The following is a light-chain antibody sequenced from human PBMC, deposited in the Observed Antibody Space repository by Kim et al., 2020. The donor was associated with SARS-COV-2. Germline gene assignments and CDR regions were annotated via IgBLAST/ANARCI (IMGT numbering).Light chain of an antibody. CDR1: QSVSSN. V-gene: IGKV3-15*01. CDR2: GAS. J-gene: IGKJ5*01. Sequence: SPGERSTLPCRASQSVSSNLAWYQQNPGQAPSLLIYGASTRATGIPASFSGSGSGTEFTLTISSLQSEDFAVYYCQQYNNWPPITFGQGTRLEIK. CDR3: QQYNNWPPIT.